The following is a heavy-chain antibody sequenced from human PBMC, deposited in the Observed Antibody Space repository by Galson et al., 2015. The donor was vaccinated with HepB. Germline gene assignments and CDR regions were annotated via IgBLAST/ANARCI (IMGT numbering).Heavy chain of an antibody. D-gene: IGHD4-23*01. Sequence: IRQHPGKGLEWIGYIYYTGSTYYNPSLKSRGTISVDTSKNQFSLRLSSVTAADTAVYYCARGRPDYGGNPFDYWGQGTLVTVSS. V-gene: IGHV4-31*02. CDR2: IYYTGST. J-gene: IGHJ4*02. CDR3: ARGRPDYGGNPFDY.